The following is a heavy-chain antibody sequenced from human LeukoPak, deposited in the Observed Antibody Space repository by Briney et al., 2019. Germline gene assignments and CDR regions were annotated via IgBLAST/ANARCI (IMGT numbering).Heavy chain of an antibody. J-gene: IGHJ6*03. D-gene: IGHD1-1*01. CDR3: VARNGDYSNMDV. Sequence: SETLSLTCTVSGGSIINRSYYWDWIRQPPGKGLEWIGSIYYSGTTYYNPSLKSRVTISVDASKNQFSLKLSSVTAADTAVYYCVARNGDYSNMDVWGKGTTVTVSS. V-gene: IGHV4-39*01. CDR1: GGSIINRSYY. CDR2: IYYSGTT.